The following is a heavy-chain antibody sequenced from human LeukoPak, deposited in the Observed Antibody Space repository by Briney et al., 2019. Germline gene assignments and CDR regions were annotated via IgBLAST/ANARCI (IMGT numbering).Heavy chain of an antibody. CDR2: SNPHSGGT. D-gene: IGHD3-3*01. CDR3: ARAIGITIFAVVTPTHFDY. CDR1: GYTFTGYY. V-gene: IGHV1-2*02. Sequence: ASVKVSCKASGYTFTGYYMHWVRQAPGQGLEWMGWSNPHSGGTNYAQKFQGRVTMTRDTSISTAYMELSRLRSDDTAVYYCARAIGITIFAVVTPTHFDYWGQGTLVTVSS. J-gene: IGHJ4*02.